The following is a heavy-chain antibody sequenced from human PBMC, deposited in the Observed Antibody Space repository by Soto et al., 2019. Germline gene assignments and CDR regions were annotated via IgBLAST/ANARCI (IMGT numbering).Heavy chain of an antibody. CDR3: ARDAYNYCYCRS. CDR2: ISHYGSDI. CDR1: GFSFSIYS. Sequence: PWGSLRLSCAASGFSFSIYSMHWVRQAPGKGLEWVAVISHYGSDIYYDDSVKGRFTISRDNSNSTLFLHMNSLRPEDTAVYYCARDAYNYCYCRSWVEGTLISVSS. J-gene: IGHJ5*02. D-gene: IGHD3-22*01. V-gene: IGHV3-30-3*01.